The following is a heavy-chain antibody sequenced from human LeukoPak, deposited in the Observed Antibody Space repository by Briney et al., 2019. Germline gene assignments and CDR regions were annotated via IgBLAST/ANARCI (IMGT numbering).Heavy chain of an antibody. V-gene: IGHV4-4*07. Sequence: PSETLSLTCTVSGDSISSFYWSWIRQPAGKGLEWIGRIYSSGSTNYNPSLESRVTMSVDTSKNQLSLKLNSVTAADTAFYYCARDARDRDYFDYWGQGTLVTVSS. CDR2: IYSSGST. CDR3: ARDARDRDYFDY. CDR1: GDSISSFY. J-gene: IGHJ4*02.